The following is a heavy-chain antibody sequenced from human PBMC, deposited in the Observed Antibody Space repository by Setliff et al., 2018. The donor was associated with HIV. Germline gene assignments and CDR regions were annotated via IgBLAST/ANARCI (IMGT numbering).Heavy chain of an antibody. V-gene: IGHV1-2*02. D-gene: IGHD1-1*01. CDR2: ISPHNGDK. CDR3: ARQLSNSFDY. Sequence: ASVKVSCKASGGTFRTYGVSWVRLAPGQGLEWMGWISPHNGDKNILQRFRGRVTMTRDRSINTAYMELSGLTSDDTAVYYCARQLSNSFDYWGQGALVTVSS. J-gene: IGHJ4*02. CDR1: GGTFRTYG.